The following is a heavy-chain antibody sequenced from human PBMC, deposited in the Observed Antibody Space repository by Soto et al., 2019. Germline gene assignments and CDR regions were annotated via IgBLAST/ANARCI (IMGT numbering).Heavy chain of an antibody. V-gene: IGHV1-24*01. Sequence: ASVKVSCKVSGYTLTELSMHWVRQAPGKGLEWMGGFDPEDGETIYAQKFQGRVTMTEDTSTDTAYMELSSLRSEDTAVYYCATVPYYYDSSGYYRARHLDYWGQGTLVTVSS. D-gene: IGHD3-22*01. CDR1: GYTLTELS. J-gene: IGHJ4*02. CDR2: FDPEDGET. CDR3: ATVPYYYDSSGYYRARHLDY.